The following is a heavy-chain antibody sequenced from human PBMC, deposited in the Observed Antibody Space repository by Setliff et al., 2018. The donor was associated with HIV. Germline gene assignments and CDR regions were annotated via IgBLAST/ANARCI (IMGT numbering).Heavy chain of an antibody. V-gene: IGHV4-39*02. J-gene: IGHJ4*02. D-gene: IGHD3-3*01. CDR3: ARDVYFSRGDYFDY. CDR2: IYYSGST. CDR1: GGSISSTSYY. Sequence: KTSETLSLTCAVSGGSISSTSYYWGWIRQPPGKGLEWIGSIYYSGSTYYNPSLKSRVTISVDTSKNQFSLRLSSVTAADTAVYYCARDVYFSRGDYFDYWGQGTLVTVSS.